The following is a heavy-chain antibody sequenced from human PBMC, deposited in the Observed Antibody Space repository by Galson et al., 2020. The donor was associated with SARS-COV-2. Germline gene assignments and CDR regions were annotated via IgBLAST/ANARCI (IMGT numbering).Heavy chain of an antibody. V-gene: IGHV3-21*01. Sequence: GESLKISCAASGFAFSSYTMNWVRQAPGKGPEWVASLDTSSTYIYYADSLKGRFTISRDNAENSLYLQMNSLRAEDTAVYYCARSPPASTSGTSIYFDYWGQGTQVTVSS. CDR3: ARSPPASTSGTSIYFDY. CDR1: GFAFSSYT. CDR2: LDTSSTYI. D-gene: IGHD3-10*01. J-gene: IGHJ4*02.